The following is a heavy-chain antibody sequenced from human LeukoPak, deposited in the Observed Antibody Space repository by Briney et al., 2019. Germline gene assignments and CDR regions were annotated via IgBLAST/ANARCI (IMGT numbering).Heavy chain of an antibody. Sequence: SETLSLTCTVSGGSISSSNYYWGWIRQPPGKGLESIGSIHYSGSTYYTSSRKSRVTISVDTSNNQFSLKLNSVTAADTGIYYCARHSRSAYTGYENAFDIWGQGTMVTVSS. V-gene: IGHV4-39*01. D-gene: IGHD5-12*01. J-gene: IGHJ3*02. CDR3: ARHSRSAYTGYENAFDI. CDR2: IHYSGST. CDR1: GGSISSSNYY.